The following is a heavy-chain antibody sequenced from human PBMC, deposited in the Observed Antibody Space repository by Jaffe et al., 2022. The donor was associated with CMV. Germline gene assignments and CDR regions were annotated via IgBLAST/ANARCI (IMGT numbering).Heavy chain of an antibody. J-gene: IGHJ2*01. CDR3: ARDRVGATKEGPPYWYFDL. Sequence: EVQLVESGGGLIQPGGSLRLSCAASGFTVSSNYMSWVRQAPGKGLEWVSVIYSGGSTYYADSVKGRFTISRDNSKNTLYLQMNSLRAEDTAVYYCARDRVGATKEGPPYWYFDLWGRGTLVTVSS. D-gene: IGHD1-26*01. CDR2: IYSGGST. V-gene: IGHV3-53*01. CDR1: GFTVSSNY.